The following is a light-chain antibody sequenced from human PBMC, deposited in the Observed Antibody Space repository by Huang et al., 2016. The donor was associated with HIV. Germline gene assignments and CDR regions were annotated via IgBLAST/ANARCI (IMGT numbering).Light chain of an antibody. J-gene: IGKJ3*01. CDR2: WAS. CDR1: QSVLYSSNNKNY. V-gene: IGKV4-1*01. Sequence: DIVMTQSPDSLAVSLGERATINCKSSQSVLYSSNNKNYLAWYQQLPGQPPELLIYWASTREAGVPDRFSGSGSGTDFTLTISSLQAEDVAVYYCQQYYSTPQTFGPGTKVDIK. CDR3: QQYYSTPQT.